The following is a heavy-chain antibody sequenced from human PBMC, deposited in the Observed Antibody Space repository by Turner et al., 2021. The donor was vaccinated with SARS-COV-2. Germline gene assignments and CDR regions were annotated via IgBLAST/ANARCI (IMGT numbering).Heavy chain of an antibody. V-gene: IGHV3-21*01. Sequence: EVQLVESGGGLVKPGGSLRLSCAASGFTFSSYSMNWVRQAPGKGLEWVSYISSRSSYIHYADSVKGRFTISRDNAKNSLYLQMNSLRAEDTAVYYCSRDPWDYDSSGWPPSDYWGQGTLVTVSS. CDR3: SRDPWDYDSSGWPPSDY. CDR2: ISSRSSYI. J-gene: IGHJ4*02. CDR1: GFTFSSYS. D-gene: IGHD3-22*01.